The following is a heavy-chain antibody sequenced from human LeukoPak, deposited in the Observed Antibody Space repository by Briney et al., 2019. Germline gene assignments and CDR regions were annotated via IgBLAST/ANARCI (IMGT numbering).Heavy chain of an antibody. CDR3: GRVGCTGARCKPYAYYATDV. J-gene: IGHJ6*02. CDR1: GFTFNTYA. Sequence: GGSLRLSCAASGFTFNTYAMHWVRQAPGKGLEWVAIIWYDGSDKYYADSVRGRFTISRDNSKNTLYLQMNSLRAEDTAVYYCGRVGCTGARCKPYAYYATDVWGQGTTVTVSS. V-gene: IGHV3-33*01. CDR2: IWYDGSDK. D-gene: IGHD4/OR15-4a*01.